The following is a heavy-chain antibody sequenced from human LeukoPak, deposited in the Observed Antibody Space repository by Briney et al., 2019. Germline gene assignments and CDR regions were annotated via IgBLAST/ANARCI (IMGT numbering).Heavy chain of an antibody. CDR1: GGSIISSAYY. J-gene: IGHJ4*02. CDR3: VRTEVSSGSEDY. Sequence: SETLSLTCTVSGGSIISSAYYWSWIRQPPGTGLEWIEYIYYSGSTYYNPSLKSRVTISLDTSKNQFSLKLSSVTAADTAVYYCVRTEVSSGSEDYWGQGTLVTVSS. D-gene: IGHD6-19*01. CDR2: IYYSGST. V-gene: IGHV4-30-4*08.